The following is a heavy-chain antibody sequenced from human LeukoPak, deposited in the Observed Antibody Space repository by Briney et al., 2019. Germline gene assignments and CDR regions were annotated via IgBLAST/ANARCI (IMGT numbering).Heavy chain of an antibody. CDR3: ARDYSGDPDY. Sequence: ASVKVSCKASGYTFTDYYLHWVRQAPGQGLEWMGWINPKTGGTSYAQKFQGRVTMTRDTSISTAYMELSRLRSDDTAVYYCARDYSGDPDYWGQGTLVTVSS. CDR1: GYTFTDYY. CDR2: INPKTGGT. D-gene: IGHD2-15*01. V-gene: IGHV1-2*02. J-gene: IGHJ4*02.